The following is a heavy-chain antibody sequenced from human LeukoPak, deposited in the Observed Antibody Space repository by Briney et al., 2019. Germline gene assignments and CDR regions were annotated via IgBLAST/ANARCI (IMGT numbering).Heavy chain of an antibody. CDR1: GYTFTGYY. Sequence: ASVKVSCKASGYTFTGYYMHWVRQAPGQGLEWMGWINPNSGGTNYAQKFQGWVTMTRDTSISTAYMELSRLRSDDTAVYYCVRVGRSTVWGNIGYIDYWGQGTLVTVSS. CDR2: INPNSGGT. D-gene: IGHD3-16*01. J-gene: IGHJ4*02. V-gene: IGHV1-2*04. CDR3: VRVGRSTVWGNIGYIDY.